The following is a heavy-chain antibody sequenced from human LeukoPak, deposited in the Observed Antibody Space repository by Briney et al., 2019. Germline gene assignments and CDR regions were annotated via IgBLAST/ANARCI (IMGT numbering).Heavy chain of an antibody. J-gene: IGHJ4*02. CDR2: ISSSGTTI. Sequence: GGSLRLSCAASGFSFSSYEMNWVRQAPGKGLEWVSYISSSGTTIFYADSVKGRFTISRDNAKNSLYLQMNSLRAEDTAVYYCARHPGLGFDYWGQGTLSPSPQ. V-gene: IGHV3-48*03. CDR1: GFSFSSYE. CDR3: ARHPGLGFDY.